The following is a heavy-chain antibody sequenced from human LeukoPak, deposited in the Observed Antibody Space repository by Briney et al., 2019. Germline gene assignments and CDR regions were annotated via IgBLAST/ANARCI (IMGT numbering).Heavy chain of an antibody. J-gene: IGHJ6*03. D-gene: IGHD6-6*01. Sequence: AAVTVSCKASGYSFTGYYMHWVRQAPGQGLEGMGWINPNSGGTNYAQKFQGRVTMTRDTSISTAYTELSRLRSDDTAVYYCARDKAARPFYYYYMDVWGKGTTVTVSS. V-gene: IGHV1-2*02. CDR3: ARDKAARPFYYYYMDV. CDR2: INPNSGGT. CDR1: GYSFTGYY.